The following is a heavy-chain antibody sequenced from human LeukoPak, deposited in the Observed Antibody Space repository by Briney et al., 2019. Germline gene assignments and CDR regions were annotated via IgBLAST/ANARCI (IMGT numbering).Heavy chain of an antibody. Sequence: ASVKVSCKSSGYTFTSYGIIWVRQAPGQGLEWMGWISAYNGNTNYAQKLQGRVTMTTDTSTSTAYMELSSLRSEDTAVYYCAREFWGTMVRGAAMDVWGQGTTVTVSS. CDR3: AREFWGTMVRGAAMDV. CDR2: ISAYNGNT. CDR1: GYTFTSYG. V-gene: IGHV1-18*01. J-gene: IGHJ6*02. D-gene: IGHD3-10*01.